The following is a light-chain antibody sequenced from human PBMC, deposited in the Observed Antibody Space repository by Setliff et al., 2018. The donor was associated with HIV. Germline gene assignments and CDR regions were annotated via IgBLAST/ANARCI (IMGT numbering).Light chain of an antibody. CDR2: DNN. J-gene: IGLJ2*01. CDR1: ASNIGNHH. CDR3: GTWDSALSSVV. V-gene: IGLV1-51*01. Sequence: QSVLTQPPSLSAAPGQKVTISCSGSASNIGNHHVSWYQHLPGTAPKLLIYDNNKRPSEIPDRFSGSRSAASATLAITGLQTGDEADYYCGTWDSALSSVVFGGGTKVTVL.